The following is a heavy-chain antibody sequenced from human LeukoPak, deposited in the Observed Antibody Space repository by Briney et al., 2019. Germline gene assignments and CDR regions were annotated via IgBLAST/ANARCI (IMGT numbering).Heavy chain of an antibody. CDR3: ARETGSYYGYYFDY. CDR2: INHSGST. D-gene: IGHD1-26*01. V-gene: IGHV4-34*01. J-gene: IGHJ4*02. Sequence: SETLSLTCAVYGGSFSGYYWSWIRQPPGKGLEWIGEINHSGSTNYNPSLKSRVTISVDTSKNQFSLKLSSVTAADTAVYYCARETGSYYGYYFDYWGQGTLVTVSS. CDR1: GGSFSGYY.